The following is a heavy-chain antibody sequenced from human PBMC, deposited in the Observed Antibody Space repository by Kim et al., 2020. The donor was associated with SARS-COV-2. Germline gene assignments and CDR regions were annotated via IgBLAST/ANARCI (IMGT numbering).Heavy chain of an antibody. D-gene: IGHD1-7*01. J-gene: IGHJ2*01. CDR3: ARDSTKLELRFRSYWYFDL. V-gene: IGHV4-59*01. Sequence: SRVTISVDTSKNQFSLKLSSVTAADTAVYYCARDSTKLELRFRSYWYFDLWGRGTLVTVSS.